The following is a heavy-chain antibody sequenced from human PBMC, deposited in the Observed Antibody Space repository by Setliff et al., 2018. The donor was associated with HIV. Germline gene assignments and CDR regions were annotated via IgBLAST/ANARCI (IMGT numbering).Heavy chain of an antibody. D-gene: IGHD6-13*01. Sequence: SDTLSLTCAVSGGSISSTNWWSWVRQPPGKGLEWIGEIYYSGSTNYNPSLKSRVTISVDTSKNQFSLKLSSVTAADTAVYYCARRRYSSSGKYFDYWGQGTLVTVSS. CDR2: IYYSGST. CDR3: ARRRYSSSGKYFDY. J-gene: IGHJ4*02. V-gene: IGHV4-4*02. CDR1: GGSISSTNW.